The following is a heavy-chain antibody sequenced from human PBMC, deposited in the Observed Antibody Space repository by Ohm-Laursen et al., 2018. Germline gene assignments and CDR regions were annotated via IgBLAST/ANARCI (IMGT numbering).Heavy chain of an antibody. CDR3: ARLESFDGFDY. Sequence: ASVKVSCKSSGYTFTDYYIHWVRQAPGQGLEWMGCINPNSGGTNYGQKFQGRVTMTRGTSIRTVYVELSRLRSDDTAVYYCARLESFDGFDYWGQGTLVTVSS. CDR1: GYTFTDYY. CDR2: INPNSGGT. J-gene: IGHJ4*02. V-gene: IGHV1-2*02. D-gene: IGHD3-3*01.